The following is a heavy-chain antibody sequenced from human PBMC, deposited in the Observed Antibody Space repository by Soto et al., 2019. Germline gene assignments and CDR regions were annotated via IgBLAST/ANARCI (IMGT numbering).Heavy chain of an antibody. CDR2: IYYSGST. V-gene: IGHV4-59*08. J-gene: IGHJ5*02. D-gene: IGHD2-2*01. Sequence: SETLALTCTVSGGSTSSYYWSWIRQPPGKGLEWIGYIYYSGSTNYNPSLKSRVTISVDTTKHQFYLKQSSVTAAETAVYYGAYQFITPNHRRTWGDCQCGFDPWGLGSLVTVYS. CDR3: AYQFITPNHRRTWGDCQCGFDP. CDR1: GGSTSSYY.